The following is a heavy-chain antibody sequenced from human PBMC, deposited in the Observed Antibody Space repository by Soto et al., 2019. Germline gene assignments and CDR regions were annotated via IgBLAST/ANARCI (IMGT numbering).Heavy chain of an antibody. CDR1: GGTFSSYT. CDR2: IIPILGIA. J-gene: IGHJ4*02. D-gene: IGHD1-26*01. Sequence: QVQLGQSGAEVKKPGSSVKVSCKASGGTFSSYTISWVRQAPGQGLEWMGRIIPILGIANYAQKFQGRVTITADKSTSTAYMELSSLRSEDTAVYYCARGAGDGVDYFDYWGQGTLVTVSS. V-gene: IGHV1-69*02. CDR3: ARGAGDGVDYFDY.